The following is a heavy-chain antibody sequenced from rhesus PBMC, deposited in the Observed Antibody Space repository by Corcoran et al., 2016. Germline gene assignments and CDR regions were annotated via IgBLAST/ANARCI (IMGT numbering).Heavy chain of an antibody. CDR1: GGSISSSY. D-gene: IGHD2-33*01. J-gene: IGHJ4*01. Sequence: QLQLQESGPGLAKPSETLSVTCAVSGGSISSSYWSWIRQAPGKGLEWIGYIYGRGSSTTYNPSHKSRVTLSLDTAKNQLSLKLSSVTAADTAVYYCANSDSGDYWGQGVLVTVSS. CDR3: ANSDSGDY. CDR2: IYGRGSST. V-gene: IGHV4-169*01.